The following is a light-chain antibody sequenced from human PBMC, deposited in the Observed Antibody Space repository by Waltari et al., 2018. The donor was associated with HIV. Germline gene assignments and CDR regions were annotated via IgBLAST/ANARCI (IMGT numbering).Light chain of an antibody. J-gene: IGLJ3*02. Sequence: YELTQPLSVSVALGLTAKITCGGNHIGTKDVHWYQKRPGQAPVLVMFKDSNRPSGIPERFSGSKSRNTAALTISGVQVEDEADYFCQVWDNNVVFGGGTKLTVL. CDR2: KDS. V-gene: IGLV3-9*01. CDR1: HIGTKD. CDR3: QVWDNNVV.